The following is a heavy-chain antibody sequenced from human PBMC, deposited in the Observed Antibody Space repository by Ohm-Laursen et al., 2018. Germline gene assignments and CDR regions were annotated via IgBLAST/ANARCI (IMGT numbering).Heavy chain of an antibody. J-gene: IGHJ3*02. CDR1: GFNFDDHA. V-gene: IGHV3-9*01. CDR2: ISWNGGGV. Sequence: SLRLSCAASGFNFDDHAMNWVRQRAGKGLEWVSTISWNGGGVDYADSVKGRFTISRDNAKRSAYLQMNSLRPEDTAFYYCAKDQAASGPGAIDIWGQGTMVTVSS. CDR3: AKDQAASGPGAIDI. D-gene: IGHD6-13*01.